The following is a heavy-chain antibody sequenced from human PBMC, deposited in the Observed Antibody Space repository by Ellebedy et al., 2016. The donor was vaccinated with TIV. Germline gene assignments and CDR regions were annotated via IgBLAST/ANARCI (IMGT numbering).Heavy chain of an antibody. CDR3: ARGANDWYGIDY. CDR1: GFTFSIYW. V-gene: IGHV3-7*01. D-gene: IGHD3-9*01. J-gene: IGHJ4*02. Sequence: GGSLRLSCTASGFTFSIYWMSWVRQAPGKGLECVANIKQDGSEKSYVDSVKGRFTISRDNAKNSLYLQMNSLRAEDTALYYCARGANDWYGIDYWGLGTLVTVS. CDR2: IKQDGSEK.